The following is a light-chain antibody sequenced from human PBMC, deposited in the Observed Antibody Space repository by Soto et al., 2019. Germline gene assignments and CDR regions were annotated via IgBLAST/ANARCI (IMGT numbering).Light chain of an antibody. CDR1: QSVSSD. CDR3: QQYKNWPLLI. J-gene: IGKJ3*01. Sequence: ETLMRQSPATLSVSPGERATLSCRASQSVSSDLAWYQQKPGQASRLLIYGASNRATGIPARFSGSGSGTEFTLTISSLQSEDFAVYYCQQYKNWPLLIFGPGTKVDIK. CDR2: GAS. V-gene: IGKV3-15*01.